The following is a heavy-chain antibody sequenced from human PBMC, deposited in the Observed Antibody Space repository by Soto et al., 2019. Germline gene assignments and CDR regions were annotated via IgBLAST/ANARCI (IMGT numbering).Heavy chain of an antibody. Sequence: QVQLVQSGTEVKKPGASGRVSCRASGYPFTNYYIHWVRQAPGQGPEWMGIVNPRRGRTTYAQAFQGIVTRTTDPSTCTVYREMNNPRSEDTAMYYCTRSRFNTVTTWWYVDSWGQGTLVTVSS. CDR2: VNPRRGRT. J-gene: IGHJ4*02. CDR1: GYPFTNYY. D-gene: IGHD4-17*01. CDR3: TRSRFNTVTTWWYVDS. V-gene: IGHV1-46*01.